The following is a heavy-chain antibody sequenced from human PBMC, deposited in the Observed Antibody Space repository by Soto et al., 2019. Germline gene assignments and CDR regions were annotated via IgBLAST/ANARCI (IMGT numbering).Heavy chain of an antibody. J-gene: IGHJ6*02. V-gene: IGHV1-2*02. Sequence: ASVKVSCKASGYTFTDYYMHWVRQAPGQGLEWMGWINPNSGGTNYAQKFQGRVTTTRVTSISTAYMELSSLRSDDTALYYCAKDPNIVVVTAATGGMDVWGQGTTVTVSS. D-gene: IGHD2-2*01. CDR1: GYTFTDYY. CDR2: INPNSGGT. CDR3: AKDPNIVVVTAATGGMDV.